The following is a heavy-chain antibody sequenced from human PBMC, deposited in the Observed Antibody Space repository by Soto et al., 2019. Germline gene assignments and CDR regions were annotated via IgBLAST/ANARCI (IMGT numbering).Heavy chain of an antibody. CDR2: ISSSSSYI. D-gene: IGHD6-13*01. V-gene: IGHV3-21*01. CDR3: ARDPTKKQPGLGEV. CDR1: GFTFSSYS. J-gene: IGHJ6*02. Sequence: EGSLKLSCAASGFTFSSYSMNWVRQAPGKGLEWVSSISSSSSYIYYADSVKGRFTISRDNAKNSLYLQMNSLRAEDRAVYYGARDPTKKQPGLGEVWGQGTTVTVSS.